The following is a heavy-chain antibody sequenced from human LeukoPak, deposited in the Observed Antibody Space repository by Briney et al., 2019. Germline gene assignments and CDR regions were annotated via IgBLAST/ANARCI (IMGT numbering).Heavy chain of an antibody. D-gene: IGHD6-13*01. CDR3: ARLAIAAADRAFDY. CDR1: GGSISSYY. J-gene: IGHJ4*02. Sequence: SETLSLTCTVSGGSISSYYWSWIRQPAGKGLEWIGRIYTSGSTNYNPSLKSRVTISVDTSKNQFSLKLSSVTAADTAVYYCARLAIAAADRAFDYWGQGTLVTVSS. CDR2: IYTSGST. V-gene: IGHV4-4*07.